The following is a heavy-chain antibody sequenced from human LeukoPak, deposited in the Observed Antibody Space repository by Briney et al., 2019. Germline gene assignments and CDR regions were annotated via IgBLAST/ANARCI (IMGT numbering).Heavy chain of an antibody. CDR3: ARNTSGWMNY. CDR2: IYPGDSAT. V-gene: IGHV5-51*06. CDR1: GYSFTSYW. Sequence: GESLKISCKGSGYSFTSYWIAWVRQMHGKGLEWMGIIYPGDSATRYSPSFQGQVTISADKSISAAYLQWSSLKASDTAMYYCARNTSGWMNYWGQGTLVTVSS. D-gene: IGHD6-19*01. J-gene: IGHJ4*02.